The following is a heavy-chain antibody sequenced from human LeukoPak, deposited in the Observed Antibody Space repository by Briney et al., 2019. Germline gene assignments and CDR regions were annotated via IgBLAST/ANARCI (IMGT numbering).Heavy chain of an antibody. J-gene: IGHJ5*02. V-gene: IGHV7-4-1*02. CDR2: INTNTGNP. CDR1: GYTFTSYA. D-gene: IGHD6-13*01. CDR3: ARGYEGSSWDNWFDP. Sequence: APVNVSCKASGYTFTSYAMNWVRQAPGQGLEWMGWINTNTGNPTYAQGFTGRFVFSLDTSVSTAYLQISSLKAEDTAVYYCARGYEGSSWDNWFDPWGQGTLVTVSS.